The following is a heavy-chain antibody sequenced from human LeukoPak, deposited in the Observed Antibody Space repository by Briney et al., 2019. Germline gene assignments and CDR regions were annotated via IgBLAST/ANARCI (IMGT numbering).Heavy chain of an antibody. CDR1: GFTIRSYG. V-gene: IGHV3-30*02. J-gene: IGHJ4*02. CDR3: AKDMVLTMKTPFDY. D-gene: IGHD3-22*01. CDR2: IRYDGSNK. Sequence: PGGSLRLSCAASGFTIRSYGMHWVRQAPGKGLEWVAFIRYDGSNKYYADSVKGRFTISRDNSKNTLYLQMNSLRAEDTAVYYCAKDMVLTMKTPFDYWGQGTLVTVSS.